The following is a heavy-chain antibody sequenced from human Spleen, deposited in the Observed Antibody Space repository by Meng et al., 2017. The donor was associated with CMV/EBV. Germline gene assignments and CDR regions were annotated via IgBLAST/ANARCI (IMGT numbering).Heavy chain of an antibody. D-gene: IGHD2-2*01. V-gene: IGHV3-30*02. J-gene: IGHJ6*02. CDR2: IRYDGSNK. Sequence: GESLKISCAASGFTFSSYGMHWVRQAPGKGLEWVAFIRYDGSNKYYADSVKGRFTISRDNSKNTLYLQMNSLRGEDTAVYYCARYCSSTSCYGPGDYYYYYGMDVWGQGTTVTVSS. CDR3: ARYCSSTSCYGPGDYYYYYGMDV. CDR1: GFTFSSYG.